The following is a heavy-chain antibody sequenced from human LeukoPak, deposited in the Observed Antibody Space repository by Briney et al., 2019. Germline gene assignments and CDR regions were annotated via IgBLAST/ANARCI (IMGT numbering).Heavy chain of an antibody. J-gene: IGHJ5*02. CDR1: GGSISNHY. D-gene: IGHD3-22*01. CDR3: ARLSGLFDSSGYYYSNWLDP. CDR2: IYYNGRT. Sequence: SETLSLTCTVSGGSISNHYWSWIRQPPGKGLEWIGYIYYNGRTNYNPSLEGRVTVSVDTSKNQFSMKLSSVTAADTAVYYCARLSGLFDSSGYYYSNWLDPWGQGTLVTVSS. V-gene: IGHV4-59*11.